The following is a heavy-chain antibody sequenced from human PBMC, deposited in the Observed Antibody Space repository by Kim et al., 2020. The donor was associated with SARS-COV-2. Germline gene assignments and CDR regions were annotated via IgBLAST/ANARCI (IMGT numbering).Heavy chain of an antibody. CDR3: ARQDRYYYYYGMDV. J-gene: IGHJ6*02. Sequence: NPSLKSRVTISVDTSKNQFSLKLSSVTAADTAVYYCARQDRYYYYYGMDVWGQGTTVTVSS. V-gene: IGHV4-61*07.